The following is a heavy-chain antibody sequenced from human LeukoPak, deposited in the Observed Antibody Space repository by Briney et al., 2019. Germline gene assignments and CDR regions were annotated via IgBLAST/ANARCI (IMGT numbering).Heavy chain of an antibody. CDR2: IIPIFGTA. V-gene: IGHV1-69*13. Sequence: EASVKVSCKASGGTFSSYAISWVRQAPGQGLEWMGGIIPIFGTANYAQKFQGRVTITADESTSTAYMELSSLRSEDTAVYYCAKVVSSGPTRFDYWGQGTLVTVSS. CDR1: GGTFSSYA. J-gene: IGHJ4*02. D-gene: IGHD6-19*01. CDR3: AKVVSSGPTRFDY.